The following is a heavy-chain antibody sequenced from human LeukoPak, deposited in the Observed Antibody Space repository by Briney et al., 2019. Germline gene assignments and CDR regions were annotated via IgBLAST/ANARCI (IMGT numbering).Heavy chain of an antibody. Sequence: GGSLRLSCAASGFTFNNAWMGWVRQAAGKGLEWVSYISSSGSTIYYADSVKGRFTISRDNAKNSLYLQMNSLRAEDTAVYYCARDRPPIPYYYDSSGYYRPFDIWGQGTMVTVSS. V-gene: IGHV3-11*04. D-gene: IGHD3-22*01. CDR3: ARDRPPIPYYYDSSGYYRPFDI. J-gene: IGHJ3*02. CDR1: GFTFNNAW. CDR2: ISSSGSTI.